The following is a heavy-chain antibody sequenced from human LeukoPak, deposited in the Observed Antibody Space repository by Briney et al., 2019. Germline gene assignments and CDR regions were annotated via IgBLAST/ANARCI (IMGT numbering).Heavy chain of an antibody. D-gene: IGHD1-26*01. CDR3: AREQWELPRGTYYFDY. CDR2: ISPDGSTT. CDR1: GFTFSRHW. J-gene: IGHJ4*02. V-gene: IGHV3-74*03. Sequence: PGGSLRLSCAASGFTFSRHWMHWVRQAPGKGLMWVSRISPDGSTTLYADSVKGRFTISRDNAKNTLYLQMNSLGAEDTAVYYCAREQWELPRGTYYFDYWGQGTLVTVSS.